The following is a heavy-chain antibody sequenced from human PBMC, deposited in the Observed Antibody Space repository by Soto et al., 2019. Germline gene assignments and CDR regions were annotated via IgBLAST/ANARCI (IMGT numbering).Heavy chain of an antibody. J-gene: IGHJ6*04. V-gene: IGHV4-31*03. CDR1: GGSISSGGYY. CDR2: IYYSGST. Sequence: SETLSLTCTVSGGSISSGGYYWSWIRQHPGKGLEWIGYIYYSGSTYYNPSLKSRVTISVDTSKNQFSLKLSSVTAADTAVYYCARDGDCSSTSCYALDVWGKGTTVTVSS. D-gene: IGHD2-2*01. CDR3: ARDGDCSSTSCYALDV.